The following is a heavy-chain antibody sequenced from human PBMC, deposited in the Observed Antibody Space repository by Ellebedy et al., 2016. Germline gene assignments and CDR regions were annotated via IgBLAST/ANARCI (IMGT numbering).Heavy chain of an antibody. CDR2: IKSKTDGGAA. J-gene: IGHJ4*02. CDR3: TTVYRYNYDSV. Sequence: GGSLRLSCAASGFTFSNAWMNWVRQAPGKGLEWVGRIKSKTDGGAADYAAPVKGRFTILRDDSKNTLYLQMNSLKTKDTAVYFCTTVYRYNYDSVWGQGTLVTVSS. D-gene: IGHD5-18*01. V-gene: IGHV3-15*01. CDR1: GFTFSNAW.